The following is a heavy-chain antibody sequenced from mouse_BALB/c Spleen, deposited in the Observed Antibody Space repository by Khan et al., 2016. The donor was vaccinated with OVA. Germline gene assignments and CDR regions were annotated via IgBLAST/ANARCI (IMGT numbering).Heavy chain of an antibody. D-gene: IGHD6-2*01. Sequence: VRLQQSGPELVKPGASVKMSCKASGYTFTSYVIHWVKQKPGQGLEWIGYINPYNVGTIHNEKFRGKATLTSDTSSSTAYMELSSLTSEDSAVYYGARYASCRYYAMDYWGQGTSVTVSS. CDR2: INPYNVGT. J-gene: IGHJ4*01. V-gene: IGHV1S136*01. CDR1: GYTFTSYV. CDR3: ARYASCRYYAMDY.